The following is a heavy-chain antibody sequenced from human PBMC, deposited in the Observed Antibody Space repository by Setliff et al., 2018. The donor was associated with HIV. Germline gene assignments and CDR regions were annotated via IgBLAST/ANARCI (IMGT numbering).Heavy chain of an antibody. V-gene: IGHV3-21*01. CDR3: ARSLWGFVRNAAFEI. Sequence: PGGSLRLSCAASGFNFSSHTMNWIRQAPGKGLEWVSSISSTGTYIYYADSMKGRFTISRDNAKNSLYLQMNSLRVEDSAVYYCARSLWGFVRNAAFEIWGQGTMVTVSS. D-gene: IGHD3-16*01. CDR2: ISSTGTYI. J-gene: IGHJ3*02. CDR1: GFNFSSHT.